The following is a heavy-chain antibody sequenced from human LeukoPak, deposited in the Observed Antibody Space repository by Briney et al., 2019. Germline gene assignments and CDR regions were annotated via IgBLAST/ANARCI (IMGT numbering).Heavy chain of an antibody. Sequence: SETLSLTCTVSGGSISSSSYYWGWIRQPPGKGLEWIGSIYYSGSTYYNPSLKSRVTISVDTSKNRFSLKLSSVTAADTAVYYCARRPGYSRIDYWGQGTLVTVSS. V-gene: IGHV4-39*01. CDR2: IYYSGST. J-gene: IGHJ4*02. D-gene: IGHD6-13*01. CDR1: GGSISSSSYY. CDR3: ARRPGYSRIDY.